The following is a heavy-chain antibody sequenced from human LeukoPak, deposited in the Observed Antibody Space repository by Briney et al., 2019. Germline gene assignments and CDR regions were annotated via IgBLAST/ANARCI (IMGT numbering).Heavy chain of an antibody. CDR2: ISYDGSNK. CDR1: GFSFSSFG. Sequence: GGSLRLSCAASGFSFSSFGMHWVRQAPGKGPEWVSIISYDGSNKYYADSVRGRFTISRDNSKNTLYLQMNSLRAEDTAVYYCARDVGGIFDSWGQGTLVTVSS. CDR3: ARDVGGIFDS. J-gene: IGHJ4*02. D-gene: IGHD6-13*01. V-gene: IGHV3-30*03.